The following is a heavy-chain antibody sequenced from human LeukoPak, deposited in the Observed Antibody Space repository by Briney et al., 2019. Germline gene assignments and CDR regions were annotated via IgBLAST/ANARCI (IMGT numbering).Heavy chain of an antibody. J-gene: IGHJ6*03. CDR3: AKDGIYYDSSGYEDYYYYYMDV. D-gene: IGHD3-22*01. Sequence: GGSLRLSCAASGFTFTHHGMNWVRQAPGKGLEWVSAISGSGGSTYYADSVKGRFTISRDNSKNTLYLQMNSLRAEDTAVYYCAKDGIYYDSSGYEDYYYYYMDVWGKGTTVTISS. V-gene: IGHV3-23*01. CDR2: ISGSGGST. CDR1: GFTFTHHG.